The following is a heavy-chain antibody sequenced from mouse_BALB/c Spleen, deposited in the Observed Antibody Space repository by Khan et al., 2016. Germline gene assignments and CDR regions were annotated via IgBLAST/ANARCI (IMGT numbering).Heavy chain of an antibody. CDR3: ARVYNYGSPYFDY. V-gene: IGHV5-6-3*01. Sequence: EVELVESGGGLVQPGGSLKLSCAASGFTFSSYGMSWVRQTPDKRLELVATINSNGGNTYYPDSVKGRFTISRDNAKNTLYLQMSSLKSEDTAMYYCARVYNYGSPYFDYWGQGATLTVSS. CDR1: GFTFSSYG. J-gene: IGHJ2*01. D-gene: IGHD1-1*01. CDR2: INSNGGNT.